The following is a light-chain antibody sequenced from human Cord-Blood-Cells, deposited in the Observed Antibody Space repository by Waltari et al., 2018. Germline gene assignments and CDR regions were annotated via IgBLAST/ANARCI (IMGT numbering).Light chain of an antibody. CDR2: EAS. CDR3: QQYDNLPFT. CDR1: QDISNY. V-gene: IGKV1-33*01. Sequence: DIQMNQSPSSLSASVGDRVTITCQASQDISNYLNWYQQKPGKAPKLLIYEASNLETGVPSRFSGSGSGTDFTFTISSLQPEDIATYYCQQYDNLPFTYGPGTKVDIK. J-gene: IGKJ3*01.